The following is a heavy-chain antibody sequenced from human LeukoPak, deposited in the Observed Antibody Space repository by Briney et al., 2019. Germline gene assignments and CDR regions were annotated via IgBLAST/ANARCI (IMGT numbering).Heavy chain of an antibody. CDR1: CGSVSSSTYY. D-gene: IGHD6-6*01. Sequence: PSETLSLTCTVACGSVSSSTYYSDWIRQPPGKGLELIGTIYYSRSTYSNPSANSRVTISVATSKYNFSLMLSTVTAADTAVYYCARRRRSNSSHDYWGQGTLVTVSS. CDR3: ARRRRSNSSHDY. J-gene: IGHJ4*02. V-gene: IGHV4-39*01. CDR2: IYYSRST.